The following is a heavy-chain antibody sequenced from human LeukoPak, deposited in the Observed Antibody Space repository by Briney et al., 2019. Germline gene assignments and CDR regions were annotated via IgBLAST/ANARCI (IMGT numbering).Heavy chain of an antibody. V-gene: IGHV1-69*05. CDR3: ARDLYYYDSSGYPSHFDY. J-gene: IGHJ4*02. D-gene: IGHD3-22*01. Sequence: SVKVSCKASGGTSSSYAISWVRQAPGQGLEWMGRIIPIFGTANYAQKFQGRVTITTDESTSTAYMELSSLRSEDTAVYYCARDLYYYDSSGYPSHFDYWGQGTLVTVSS. CDR1: GGTSSSYA. CDR2: IIPIFGTA.